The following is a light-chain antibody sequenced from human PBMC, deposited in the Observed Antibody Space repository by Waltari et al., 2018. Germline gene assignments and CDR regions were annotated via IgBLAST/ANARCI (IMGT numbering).Light chain of an antibody. J-gene: IGLJ3*02. CDR1: ASNIGGNL. V-gene: IGLV1-44*01. CDR2: RSD. CDR3: ASWDDSLNGHWV. Sequence: QSVLTQPPSASGTPGQSVTISCSGGASNIGGNLVNWYQQLPGKAPQLLSCRSDLRPSGVPGRFSGSKSGTSASLAISGLQSEDEADYFCASWDDSLNGHWVFGGGTKVTVL.